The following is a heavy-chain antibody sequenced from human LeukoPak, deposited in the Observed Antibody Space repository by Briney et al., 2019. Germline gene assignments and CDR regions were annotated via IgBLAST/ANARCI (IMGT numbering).Heavy chain of an antibody. V-gene: IGHV3-23*01. CDR1: GFTFSSYA. CDR2: ISGSGGST. Sequence: GGSLRLSCAASGFTFSSYAMSWVRQAPGKGLEWVSAISGSGGSTYYADSVKGRFTISRDNSKNTLYLQMNSLRAEDTAVYYCASQRARYCSSTSCYWFDPWGQGTLVTVSS. D-gene: IGHD2-2*01. CDR3: ASQRARYCSSTSCYWFDP. J-gene: IGHJ5*02.